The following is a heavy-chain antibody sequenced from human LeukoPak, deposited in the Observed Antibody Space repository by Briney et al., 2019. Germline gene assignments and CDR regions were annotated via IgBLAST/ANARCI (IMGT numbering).Heavy chain of an antibody. J-gene: IGHJ4*02. CDR3: AKLGCSGGSCYSLFDY. D-gene: IGHD2-15*01. CDR2: MSGSGIST. V-gene: IGHV3-23*01. CDR1: GFTFSSYA. Sequence: GGSLRLSCAASGFTFSSYAMSWVRQAPGKGLEWFSAMSGSGISTYYADSVKGRFTISRYNSNNTLYLQMNSLRAEDTAVYYCAKLGCSGGSCYSLFDYWGQGTLVTVSS.